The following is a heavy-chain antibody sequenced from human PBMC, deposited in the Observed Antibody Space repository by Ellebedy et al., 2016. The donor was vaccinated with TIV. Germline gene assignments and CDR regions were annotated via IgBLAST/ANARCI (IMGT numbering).Heavy chain of an antibody. V-gene: IGHV5-51*01. CDR1: GFSFSTYW. J-gene: IGHJ3*01. CDR2: IYPGDSDT. D-gene: IGHD3-16*02. Sequence: ASVKVSCKGSGFSFSTYWIAWVRQKPGQGLEWMGIIYPGDSDTRYSPSFQGQVTISADKSISTAYLQWSSLKASDTAIYYCARGGYRGDHGMDVWGQGTMVTVS. CDR3: ARGGYRGDHGMDV.